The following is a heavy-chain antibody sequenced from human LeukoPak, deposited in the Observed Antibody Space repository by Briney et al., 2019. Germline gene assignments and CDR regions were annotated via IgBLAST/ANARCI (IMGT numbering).Heavy chain of an antibody. D-gene: IGHD6-19*01. Sequence: SGTLSLTCAVSGVSISSSNWWSWVRQPPGKGLEWIGEIYHSGSTNYNPSLKSRVTISVDKSKNQFSLKLSSVTAADTAVYYCARVSSVAGYYFDYWGQGTLVTVSS. CDR1: GVSISSSNW. CDR2: IYHSGST. J-gene: IGHJ4*02. V-gene: IGHV4-4*02. CDR3: ARVSSVAGYYFDY.